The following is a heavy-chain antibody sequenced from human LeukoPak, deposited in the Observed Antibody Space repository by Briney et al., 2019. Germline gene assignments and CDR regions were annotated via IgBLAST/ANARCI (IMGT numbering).Heavy chain of an antibody. V-gene: IGHV3-74*01. CDR1: GFTLSSYW. CDR3: ARDLSGYSDY. D-gene: IGHD2-15*01. J-gene: IGHJ4*02. CDR2: ISDADGSIT. Sequence: GGSLRLSWAASGFTLSSYWLHWVRQAPGKGLGWVSRISDADGSITDYADSVRGRFTISRDTAKNTLYLEMNSLGAEDTAVYYCARDLSGYSDYWGQGTLVTVSS.